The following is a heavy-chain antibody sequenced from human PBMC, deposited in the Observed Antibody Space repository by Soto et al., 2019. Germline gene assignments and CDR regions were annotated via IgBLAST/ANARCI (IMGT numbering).Heavy chain of an antibody. CDR3: AKVGTGYYYDSSGHSAFDI. CDR2: ISGSGGST. D-gene: IGHD3-22*01. Sequence: EVQLLESGGGLVQPGGSLRLSCAASGFTFSSYVMSWVRQAPGKGLEWVSGISGSGGSTYFADSVKGRFTISRDNSKNTLYLQINSLRAEDTAVYYCAKVGTGYYYDSSGHSAFDIWGQGTMVTVSS. CDR1: GFTFSSYV. V-gene: IGHV3-23*01. J-gene: IGHJ3*02.